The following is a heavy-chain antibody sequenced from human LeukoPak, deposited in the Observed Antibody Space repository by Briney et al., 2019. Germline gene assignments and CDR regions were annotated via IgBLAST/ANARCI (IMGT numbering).Heavy chain of an antibody. V-gene: IGHV3-30*02. J-gene: IGHJ6*03. D-gene: IGHD1-1*01. CDR1: GFTFSSYG. CDR3: ARTTEAHSWQTRYYSYYMDV. CDR2: IHHDGSNK. Sequence: GGSLRLSCAASGFTFSSYGMHWVRQAPGKGLDWVAFIHHDGSNKYYADSVRGRFTISRDNSKNTLCLQMNSLRAEDTAVYYCARTTEAHSWQTRYYSYYMDVWGKGTTVTVSS.